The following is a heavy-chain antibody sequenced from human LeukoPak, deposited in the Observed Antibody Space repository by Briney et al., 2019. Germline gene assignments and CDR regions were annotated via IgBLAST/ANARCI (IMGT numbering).Heavy chain of an antibody. Sequence: GGSLRLSCAASGFTFSSYAMSWVRQAPGKGLEWVSAISGSGGSTYYADSVKGRFTISRDNSKNTLYLQMNSLRAEDTAVYYCATSPRYGSGSFPFFFDYWGQGTLVTVSS. CDR3: ATSPRYGSGSFPFFFDY. D-gene: IGHD3-10*01. CDR1: GFTFSSYA. J-gene: IGHJ4*02. CDR2: ISGSGGST. V-gene: IGHV3-23*01.